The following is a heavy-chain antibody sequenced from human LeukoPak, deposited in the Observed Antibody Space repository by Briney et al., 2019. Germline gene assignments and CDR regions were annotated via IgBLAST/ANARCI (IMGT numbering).Heavy chain of an antibody. CDR1: GYTFTGYY. D-gene: IGHD6-6*01. J-gene: IGHJ4*02. CDR3: AREQGDSISSN. Sequence: ASVKVSCKASGYTFTGYYMRWVRQAPGQGMEWMGWINPNSGGTNYVQKFQGRVTMTRDTSISTAYMELSRLRSDDTAVYFCAREQGDSISSNCGQGTLVTVSS. V-gene: IGHV1-2*02. CDR2: INPNSGGT.